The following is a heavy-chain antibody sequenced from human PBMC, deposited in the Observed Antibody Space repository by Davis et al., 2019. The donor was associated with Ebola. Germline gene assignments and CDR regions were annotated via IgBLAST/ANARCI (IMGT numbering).Heavy chain of an antibody. D-gene: IGHD2-21*01. Sequence: ASVKVSCKASGYTFTGYYMHWVRQAPGQGLEWMGWISAYNGNTNYAQKLQGRVTMTTDTSTSTAYMELRSLRSDDTAIYYCARAPLVVIALLPFDYWGQGTLVTVSS. CDR2: ISAYNGNT. V-gene: IGHV1-18*04. CDR1: GYTFTGYY. CDR3: ARAPLVVIALLPFDY. J-gene: IGHJ4*02.